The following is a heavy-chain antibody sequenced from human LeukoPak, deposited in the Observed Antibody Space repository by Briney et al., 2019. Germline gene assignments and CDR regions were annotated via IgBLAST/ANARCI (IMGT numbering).Heavy chain of an antibody. CDR2: IYYSGST. V-gene: IGHV4-59*01. CDR1: GGSISSYY. D-gene: IGHD1-26*01. J-gene: IGHJ4*02. Sequence: SETLSLTCTVSGGSISSYYWSWIRQPPGKGLEWIGYIYYSGSTNYNPSLKSRVTISVDTSKNQFSLKLSSVTAADTAVYYCIRWSGSYRTLDYWGQGTLVTVSS. CDR3: IRWSGSYRTLDY.